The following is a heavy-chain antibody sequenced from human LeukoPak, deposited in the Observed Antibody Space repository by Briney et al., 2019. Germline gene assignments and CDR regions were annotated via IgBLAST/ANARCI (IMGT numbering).Heavy chain of an antibody. Sequence: GGSLRLSCAASGFTFSSYSMNWVRQAPGRGLEWVSSISSSSNYIYYADSVKGRFTISRDNAKNSLDLQMNSLRAEDTAVYYCARVARYGDYIGGSDYWGQGALVTVSS. V-gene: IGHV3-21*01. D-gene: IGHD4-17*01. CDR3: ARVARYGDYIGGSDY. J-gene: IGHJ4*02. CDR2: ISSSSNYI. CDR1: GFTFSSYS.